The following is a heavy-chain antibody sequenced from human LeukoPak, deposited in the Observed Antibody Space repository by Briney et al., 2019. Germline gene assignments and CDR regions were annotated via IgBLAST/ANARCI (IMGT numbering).Heavy chain of an antibody. V-gene: IGHV4-34*01. CDR3: ARERGITMVRGYYYYYYMDV. Sequence: SETLSLTCAVYGGSFSGYYWSWIRQPPGKGLEWIGEINHSGSTNYNPSLKSRVTISVGTSKNQFSLKLSSVTAADTAVYYCARERGITMVRGYYYYYYMDVWGKGTTVTVSS. J-gene: IGHJ6*03. D-gene: IGHD3-10*01. CDR1: GGSFSGYY. CDR2: INHSGST.